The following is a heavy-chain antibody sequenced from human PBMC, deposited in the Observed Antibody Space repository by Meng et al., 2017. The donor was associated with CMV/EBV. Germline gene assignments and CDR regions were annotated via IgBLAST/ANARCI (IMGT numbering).Heavy chain of an antibody. CDR1: GYTFTSYG. J-gene: IGHJ3*02. CDR3: ARISAEGSSGARAFDI. CDR2: ISAYNGNT. D-gene: IGHD6-6*01. Sequence: ASVKVSCKASGYTFTSYGISWVRQAPGQGLEWMGWISAYNGNTNYAQKLQGRVTMTTDTSTSTAYMELRSLRSDDTAVYYCARISAEGSSGARAFDIWGQGTMVTVSS. V-gene: IGHV1-18*01.